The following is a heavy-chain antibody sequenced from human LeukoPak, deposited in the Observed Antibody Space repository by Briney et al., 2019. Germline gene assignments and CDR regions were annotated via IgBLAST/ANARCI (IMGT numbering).Heavy chain of an antibody. CDR1: GFTFSSYS. J-gene: IGHJ5*02. D-gene: IGHD6-19*01. CDR2: ISSSSSYI. Sequence: PGGSLRLSCAASGFTFSSYSMNWVRQAPGKGLEWVSSISSSSSYIYYADSVKGRFTISRDNAKNSLYLQMNSLRAEDTAVYYCAKSDSSGWYNWFDPWGQGTLVTVSS. CDR3: AKSDSSGWYNWFDP. V-gene: IGHV3-21*04.